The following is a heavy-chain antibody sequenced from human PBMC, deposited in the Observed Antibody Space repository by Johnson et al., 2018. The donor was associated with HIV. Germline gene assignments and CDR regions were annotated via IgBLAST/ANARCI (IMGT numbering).Heavy chain of an antibody. CDR2: ISYDGSRT. CDR3: ATLGYTSGWIVTDDAFDV. D-gene: IGHD6-19*01. CDR1: AFTFSNYA. Sequence: QVQLVESGGGVVQPGRSLRLACAASAFTFSNYAMHWVRQAPGKGLEWVAVISYDGSRTYYAESLKGRISISRDNSMNTLYLQMNSLRAEDTAVYYCATLGYTSGWIVTDDAFDVWGHGTLVTVSS. V-gene: IGHV3-30-3*01. J-gene: IGHJ3*01.